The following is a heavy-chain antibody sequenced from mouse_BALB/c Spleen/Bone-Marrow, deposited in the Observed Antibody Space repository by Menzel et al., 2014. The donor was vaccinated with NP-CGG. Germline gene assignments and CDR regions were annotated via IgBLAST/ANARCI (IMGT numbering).Heavy chain of an antibody. CDR2: IDPYYGGI. CDR1: GYSFTGYN. CDR3: ARSIEYRPLTY. V-gene: IGHV1-39*01. D-gene: IGHD2-14*01. J-gene: IGHJ3*01. Sequence: VQLKQSGPELEEPGASVKISCKASGYSFTGYNMNWVKQTNGKSLERIGNIDPYYGGISYNQKFKDKATLTVDKSSSTAYKQLKSLTSEDSAVYYCARSIEYRPLTYWGQGTLVTVSA.